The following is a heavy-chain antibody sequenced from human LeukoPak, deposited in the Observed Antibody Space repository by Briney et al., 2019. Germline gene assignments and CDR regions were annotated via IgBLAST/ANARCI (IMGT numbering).Heavy chain of an antibody. V-gene: IGHV4-34*01. CDR2: INHSGST. J-gene: IGHJ2*01. Sequence: TSETLSLTCAVYVGSFSGYYWSWIRQPPGEGLEWIGEINHSGSTNYNPSLKSRVSMSVVTSKNQFSLKLSSVTAADTAVYYCARRREGFFDLWGRGTRVAVSS. CDR3: ARRREGFFDL. CDR1: VGSFSGYY. D-gene: IGHD2-15*01.